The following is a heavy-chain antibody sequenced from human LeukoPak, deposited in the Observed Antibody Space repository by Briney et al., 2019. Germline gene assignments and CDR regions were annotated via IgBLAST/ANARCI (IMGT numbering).Heavy chain of an antibody. CDR3: AREFSGSGTNWFDP. CDR1: GYTFTSYG. Sequence: ASVKVSCKASGYTFTSYGISWVRQAPGQGLEWMGWISAYNGNTNYAQKLQGRVTMTTDTSTSAAYMELRSLRSDDTAVYYCAREFSGSGTNWFDPWGQGTLVTVSS. V-gene: IGHV1-18*01. J-gene: IGHJ5*02. D-gene: IGHD3-10*01. CDR2: ISAYNGNT.